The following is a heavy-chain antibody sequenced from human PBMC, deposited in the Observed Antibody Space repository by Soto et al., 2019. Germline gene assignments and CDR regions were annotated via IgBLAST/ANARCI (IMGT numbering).Heavy chain of an antibody. V-gene: IGHV6-1*01. J-gene: IGHJ4*02. D-gene: IGHD2-15*01. CDR1: GDSVSSNIAA. CDR2: TYYRSKWYN. CDR3: ERTPDIVVVVAATPLSPFDY. Sequence: PSQTLSLTCAISGDSVSSNIAAWNWIRQSPSRGLEWLGRTYYRSKWYNDYAVSVKSRITINPDTSKNQFSLQLNSVTPEDTAVYYCERTPDIVVVVAATPLSPFDYWGQGTLVTVSS.